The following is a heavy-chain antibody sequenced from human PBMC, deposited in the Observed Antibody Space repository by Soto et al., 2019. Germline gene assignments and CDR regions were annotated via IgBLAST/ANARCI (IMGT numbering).Heavy chain of an antibody. CDR3: ANLPSLYNYGWGFDY. J-gene: IGHJ4*02. D-gene: IGHD5-18*01. V-gene: IGHV3-30*18. Sequence: QVQLVESGGGVVQPGRSLRLSCAASGFTFSSFAMHWVREAPGKGLEWVAVISYDGSNKYYADSVKGRFTISRDNSKNTLYLQMSSLRTEDTAVYYCANLPSLYNYGWGFDYWGQGTLVTVSS. CDR2: ISYDGSNK. CDR1: GFTFSSFA.